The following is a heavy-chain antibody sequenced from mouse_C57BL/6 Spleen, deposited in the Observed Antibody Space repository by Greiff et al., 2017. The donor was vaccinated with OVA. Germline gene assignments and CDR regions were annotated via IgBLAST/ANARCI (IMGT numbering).Heavy chain of an antibody. CDR1: GFSLSTSGMG. CDR3: ARRVGTTVVAPFDD. V-gene: IGHV8-12*01. Sequence: QVTLKVCGPGILQSSQTLSLTCSFSGFSLSTSGMGVSWIRQPSGKGLEWLAHIYWDDDKRYNPSLKSRLTISKDTSRNQVFLKITSVDTADTATYYCARRVGTTVVAPFDDWGQGTTLTVSS. D-gene: IGHD1-1*01. CDR2: IYWDDDK. J-gene: IGHJ2*01.